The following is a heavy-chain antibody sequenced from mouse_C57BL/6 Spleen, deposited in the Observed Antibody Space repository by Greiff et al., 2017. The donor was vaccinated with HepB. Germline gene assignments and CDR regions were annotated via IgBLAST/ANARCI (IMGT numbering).Heavy chain of an antibody. Sequence: EVQVVESGPGMVKPSQSLSLTCTVTGYSITSGYDWHWIRHFPGNKLEWMGYISYSGSTNYNPSLKSRISITHDTSKNHFFLKLNSVTTEDTATYYCARDGDSSCLFAYWGQGTLVTVSA. D-gene: IGHD3-2*02. CDR3: ARDGDSSCLFAY. J-gene: IGHJ3*01. CDR1: GYSITSGYD. V-gene: IGHV3-1*01. CDR2: ISYSGST.